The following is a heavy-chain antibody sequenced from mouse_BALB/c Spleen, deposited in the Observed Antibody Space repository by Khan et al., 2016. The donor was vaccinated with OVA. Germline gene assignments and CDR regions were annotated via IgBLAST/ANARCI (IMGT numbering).Heavy chain of an antibody. CDR1: GYSITSDYA. CDR2: ISYSGRT. D-gene: IGHD1-1*01. CDR3: ARAVTITTMVATDFDY. J-gene: IGHJ2*01. V-gene: IGHV3-2*02. Sequence: EVQLVESGPGLVKPSQSLSLTCTVTGYSITSDYAWNWIRQFPGNKLEWMGYISYSGRTSYNPSLKSRISITRATSKNPFFLPLNSVTTEDTATYYCARAVTITTMVATDFDYWGQGTTLTVSS.